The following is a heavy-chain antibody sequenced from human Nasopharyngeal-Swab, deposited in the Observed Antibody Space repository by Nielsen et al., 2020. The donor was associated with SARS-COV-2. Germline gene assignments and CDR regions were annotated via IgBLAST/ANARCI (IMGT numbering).Heavy chain of an antibody. D-gene: IGHD2-2*01. V-gene: IGHV3-21*01. Sequence: WIRQPPGKGLEWVSSISSSSSYIYYADSVKGRFTISRDNAKNSLYLQMNSLRAEDTAVYYCARERGLVPAATPWFDPWGRGTLVTVSS. CDR2: ISSSSSYI. J-gene: IGHJ5*02. CDR3: ARERGLVPAATPWFDP.